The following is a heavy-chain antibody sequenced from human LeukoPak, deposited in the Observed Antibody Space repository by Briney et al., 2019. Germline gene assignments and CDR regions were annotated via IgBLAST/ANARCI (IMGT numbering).Heavy chain of an antibody. D-gene: IGHD2-15*01. V-gene: IGHV1-69*06. Sequence: SVKVSCKVSGGTFSTYVISWVRQAPGQGLEWMGGIIPVFGTANYAEKFQDRVTITADKSTSTAYMELSSLRSEDTAMYYCAINQAGYCGGGSCYRHEFYYMDVWGKGTSVTVSS. J-gene: IGHJ6*03. CDR3: AINQAGYCGGGSCYRHEFYYMDV. CDR2: IIPVFGTA. CDR1: GGTFSTYV.